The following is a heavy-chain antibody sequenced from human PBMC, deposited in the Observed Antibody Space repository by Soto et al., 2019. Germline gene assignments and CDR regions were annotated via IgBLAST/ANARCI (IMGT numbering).Heavy chain of an antibody. Sequence: PGGSLRLSCAASGFTFSTYDMHWVRQAPGKGLEWVAVISYDGTNKYYADSVKGRFTISRDNSKNTLYLQMNSLRAEDTTVYYCAKDQVPVTSQPGYYFHGMDVWGQGTTVTVSS. CDR2: ISYDGTNK. CDR3: AKDQVPVTSQPGYYFHGMDV. D-gene: IGHD4-4*01. V-gene: IGHV3-30*18. CDR1: GFTFSTYD. J-gene: IGHJ6*02.